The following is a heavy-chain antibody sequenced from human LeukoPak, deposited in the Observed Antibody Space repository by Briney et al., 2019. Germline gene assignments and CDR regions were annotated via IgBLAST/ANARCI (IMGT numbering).Heavy chain of an antibody. J-gene: IGHJ4*02. D-gene: IGHD1-1*01. CDR2: ISYDGSNK. V-gene: IGHV3-30-3*01. Sequence: GGSLRLSYAASGFTFSSYAMHWVRQAPGKGLEWVAVISYDGSNKYYADSVKGRFTISRDNSKNTLYLQMNSLRAEDTAVYYCAREGRQLYFDYWGQGTLVTVSS. CDR3: AREGRQLYFDY. CDR1: GFTFSSYA.